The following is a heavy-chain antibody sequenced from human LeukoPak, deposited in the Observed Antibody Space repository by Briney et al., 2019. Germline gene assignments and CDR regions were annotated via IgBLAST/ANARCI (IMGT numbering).Heavy chain of an antibody. V-gene: IGHV1-69*13. CDR3: AILGYCSGGSCYSTGP. CDR1: GGTFSSYA. CDR2: IIPIFGTA. Sequence: SVKVSCKVSGGTFSSYAISWVRQAPGQGLEWMGGIIPIFGTANYAQKFQGRVTITADESTSTAYMELSSLRSEDTAVYYCAILGYCSGGSCYSTGPWGQGTLVTVSS. D-gene: IGHD2-15*01. J-gene: IGHJ5*02.